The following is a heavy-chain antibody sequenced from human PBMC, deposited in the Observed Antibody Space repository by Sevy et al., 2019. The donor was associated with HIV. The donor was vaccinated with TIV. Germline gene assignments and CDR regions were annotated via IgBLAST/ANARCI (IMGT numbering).Heavy chain of an antibody. J-gene: IGHJ3*02. CDR3: ARDLSPVAGTAFDI. V-gene: IGHV3-23*01. D-gene: IGHD6-19*01. Sequence: GGSLRLSCTTSGFTFTSYAMNWVRQAPGKGLEWVSTIFRNFRGVDVTYDADSVKGRFTISRDSSRNTLYLQMNSLRAEDTAVYYCARDLSPVAGTAFDIWGQGTMVTVSS. CDR2: IFRNFRGVDVT. CDR1: GFTFTSYA.